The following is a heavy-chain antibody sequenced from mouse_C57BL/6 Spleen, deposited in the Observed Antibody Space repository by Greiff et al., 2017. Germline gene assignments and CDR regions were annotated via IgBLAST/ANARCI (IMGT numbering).Heavy chain of an antibody. CDR2: IHPNSGST. J-gene: IGHJ1*03. CDR3: ARDYYGSSWGYFDV. Sequence: QVQLQQSGAELVKPGASVKLSCKASGYTFTSYWMHWVKQRPGQGLEWIGMIHPNSGSTNYNEKFKSKATLTVDKSSSTAYMQLSSLTSEDSAVYYCARDYYGSSWGYFDVWGTGTSVTVSS. D-gene: IGHD1-1*01. V-gene: IGHV1-64*01. CDR1: GYTFTSYW.